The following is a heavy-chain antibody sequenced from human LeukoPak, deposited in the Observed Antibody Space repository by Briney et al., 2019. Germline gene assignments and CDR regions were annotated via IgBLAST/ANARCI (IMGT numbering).Heavy chain of an antibody. V-gene: IGHV4-34*01. CDR1: GGSFSGHY. CDR3: ARLAMIVVVIPSGRWFDP. J-gene: IGHJ5*02. CDR2: INHSGST. Sequence: SETLSLTCAVYGGSFSGHYWSWIRQPPGKGLEWIGEINHSGSTNYNPSLKSRVTISVDTSKNQFSLKLSSVTAADTAVYYCARLAMIVVVIPSGRWFDPWGQGTLVTVSS. D-gene: IGHD3-22*01.